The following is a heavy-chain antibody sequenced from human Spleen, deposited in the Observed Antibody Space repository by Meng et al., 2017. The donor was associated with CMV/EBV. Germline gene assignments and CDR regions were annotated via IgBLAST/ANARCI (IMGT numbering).Heavy chain of an antibody. Sequence: ASVKVSCKASGYTFSTYGVTWVRQAPGQGLEWMGWISADNGDTNYAQKVQGRVTMTTDTSTRTAYMELRSLESDDTAVYYCARGRVGASWLDPWGQGTLVTVSS. D-gene: IGHD1-26*01. CDR2: ISADNGDT. CDR1: GYTFSTYG. CDR3: ARGRVGASWLDP. J-gene: IGHJ5*02. V-gene: IGHV1-18*01.